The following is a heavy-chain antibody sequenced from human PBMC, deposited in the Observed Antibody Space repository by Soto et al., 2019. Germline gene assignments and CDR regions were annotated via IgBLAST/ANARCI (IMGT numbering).Heavy chain of an antibody. CDR1: GGSFSDYS. D-gene: IGHD3-22*01. J-gene: IGHJ3*02. V-gene: IGHV4-34*01. CDR3: ARGGWLFSGYTVYAFDI. CDR2: IDHSGSS. Sequence: SETLSLTCAAYGGSFSDYSWTWIRQPPGKGLEWIAEIDHSGSSNFSPSLKSRVTISIDTSKNQFSLKLSSVTAADTAVYYCARGGWLFSGYTVYAFDIWGQGTMVTVSS.